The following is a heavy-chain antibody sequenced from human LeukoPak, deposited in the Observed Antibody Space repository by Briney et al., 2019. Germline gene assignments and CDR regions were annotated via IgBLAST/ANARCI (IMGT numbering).Heavy chain of an antibody. CDR1: GFTFSNYG. CDR2: ISHDGSNN. V-gene: IGHV3-30*18. D-gene: IGHD1-26*01. Sequence: GGSLRLSCAASGFTFSNYGMHWVRQAPGKGLEWVVVISHDGSNNNYADSVKGRFTISRDNSKNTLYLQMNSLRAEDTALYYCAKDISGSYYGHFDYWGQGTLVTVSS. CDR3: AKDISGSYYGHFDY. J-gene: IGHJ4*02.